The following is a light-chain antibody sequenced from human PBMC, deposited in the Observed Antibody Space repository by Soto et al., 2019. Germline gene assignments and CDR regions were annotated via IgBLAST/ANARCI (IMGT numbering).Light chain of an antibody. J-gene: IGKJ1*01. V-gene: IGKV3-20*01. CDR3: QQYGSSPT. CDR2: GAS. Sequence: EIVLPQSPGTLSLSTGERATLSCRASQSVSSSYLAWYQQKPGQAPRLLIYGASSRATGIPDRFSGSGSGTDFTLTISRLEPEDFAVYYCQQYGSSPTFGQGTKVDIK. CDR1: QSVSSSY.